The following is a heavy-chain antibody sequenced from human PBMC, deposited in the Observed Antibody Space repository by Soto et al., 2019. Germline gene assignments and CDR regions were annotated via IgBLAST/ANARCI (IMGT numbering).Heavy chain of an antibody. CDR1: GFTFSGYA. J-gene: IGHJ4*02. D-gene: IGHD5-12*01. CDR3: AKGVDGYNMGY. Sequence: GGSLRLSCAASGFTFSGYAMSWVRQAPGKGLEWVSAISGSGGSTYYADSVKGRFTISRDNSKNTLYLQMNSLRAEDTAVYYCAKGVDGYNMGYWGQGTLVTVSS. V-gene: IGHV3-23*01. CDR2: ISGSGGST.